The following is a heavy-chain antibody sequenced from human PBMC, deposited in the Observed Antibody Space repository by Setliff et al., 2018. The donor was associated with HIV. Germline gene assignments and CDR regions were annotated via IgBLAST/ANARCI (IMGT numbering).Heavy chain of an antibody. D-gene: IGHD6-13*01. CDR3: ARGIAAAGR. J-gene: IGHJ4*02. Sequence: SETLSLTCTVSGGSISNYYWTWIRQPPGKGLEWVGYIYYSGSTNYNPSLKSRVTISKDTSKNQFSLHMRSVTAADTAVYYCARGIAAAGRWGQGTLVTVSS. CDR2: IYYSGST. V-gene: IGHV4-59*12. CDR1: GGSISNYY.